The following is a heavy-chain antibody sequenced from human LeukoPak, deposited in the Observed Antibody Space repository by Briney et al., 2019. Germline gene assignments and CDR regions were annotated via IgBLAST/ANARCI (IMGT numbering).Heavy chain of an antibody. Sequence: PGGSLRLSCAASGFTFSDYYMSWIRQAPGKGLEWVSAISGSGGSTYYADSVKGRFTISRDNSKNTLYLQMNSLRAEDTAVYYCAKVFGDYSYYFDYWGQGTLVTVSS. V-gene: IGHV3-23*01. CDR2: ISGSGGST. CDR1: GFTFSDYY. D-gene: IGHD4-17*01. CDR3: AKVFGDYSYYFDY. J-gene: IGHJ4*02.